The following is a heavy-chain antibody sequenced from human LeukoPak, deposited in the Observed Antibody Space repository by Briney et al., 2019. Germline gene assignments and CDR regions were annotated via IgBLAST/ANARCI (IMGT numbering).Heavy chain of an antibody. CDR1: SGSISDYH. CDR2: IYYSGST. Sequence: KPSETLSLTCTVSSGSISDYHWSWIRQPPGKGLERIGYIYYSGSTNYNPSLKSRVTILVDMSKNQFSLKMSSVTAADTAVYYCARGLKVGNTGYYFDYWGQGTLVTVSS. J-gene: IGHJ4*02. D-gene: IGHD2/OR15-2a*01. CDR3: ARGLKVGNTGYYFDY. V-gene: IGHV4-59*01.